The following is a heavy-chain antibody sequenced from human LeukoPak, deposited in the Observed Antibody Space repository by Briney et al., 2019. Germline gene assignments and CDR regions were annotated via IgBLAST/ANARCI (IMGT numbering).Heavy chain of an antibody. CDR2: ISHSGSSI. J-gene: IGHJ4*02. D-gene: IGHD3-22*01. CDR3: ARVGLRPSRITMIVVVSIDY. Sequence: PGGSLRLSSVASGFTFSNYLMNWVRQAPGKGLEWVSGISHSGSSIYYADSVKGRFTISRDNAKNSLYLQMNSLRAEDTAVYYCARVGLRPSRITMIVVVSIDYWGQGTLVTVSS. CDR1: GFTFSNYL. V-gene: IGHV3-21*01.